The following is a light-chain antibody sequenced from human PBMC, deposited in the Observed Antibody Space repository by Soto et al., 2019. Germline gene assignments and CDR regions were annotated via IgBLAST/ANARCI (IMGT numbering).Light chain of an antibody. V-gene: IGKV1-39*01. CDR1: QSIRSY. J-gene: IGKJ1*01. CDR3: QQTYSTPRT. Sequence: DIQMTQSPSSLSASVGDRVTITCRASQSIRSYLNWYHQKPGKAPKLLIYAASSLQSGVPSRFTGSGSGTDFTLTISSVQPEDFATYYCQQTYSTPRTFGQGTKVDIK. CDR2: AAS.